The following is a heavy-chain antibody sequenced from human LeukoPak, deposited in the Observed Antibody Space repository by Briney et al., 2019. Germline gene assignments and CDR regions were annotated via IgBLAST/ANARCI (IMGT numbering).Heavy chain of an antibody. D-gene: IGHD3-3*01. J-gene: IGHJ4*02. CDR2: ISAYNGNT. Sequence: GASVKVSCKASGYTFTSYGISWVRQAPGQGLEWMGWISAYNGNTNYAQKLQGRVTMTTDTSTSTAYMELRSLRSGDTAVYYCARGPEVGAFYDFWSGSETEDYWGQVTLVTVSS. CDR3: ARGPEVGAFYDFWSGSETEDY. V-gene: IGHV1-18*01. CDR1: GYTFTSYG.